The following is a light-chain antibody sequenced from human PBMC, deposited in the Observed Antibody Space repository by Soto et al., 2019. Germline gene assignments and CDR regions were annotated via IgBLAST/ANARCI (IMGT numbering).Light chain of an antibody. J-gene: IGKJ5*01. Sequence: EIVLTQSPVTLSLSPGERATLSCRASQSVSSSYLAWYQQKPGQAPRLLIYGASRRATGIPARFSGIGSGTEFTLTISSLQSEDFAVYYCQQYNNWPPITFGQGTRLEIK. V-gene: IGKV3D-15*01. CDR2: GAS. CDR1: QSVSSSY. CDR3: QQYNNWPPIT.